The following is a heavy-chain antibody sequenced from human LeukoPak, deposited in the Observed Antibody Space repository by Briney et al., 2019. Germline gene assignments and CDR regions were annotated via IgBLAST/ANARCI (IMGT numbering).Heavy chain of an antibody. V-gene: IGHV4-59*01. J-gene: IGHJ6*02. Sequence: SETLSLTCTVSGGSISSYYWSWIRQPPGKGLEWIGYIYYSGSTNYNPSLKSRVTISVDTSKNQFSLKLSSVIAADTAVYYCARVEGYGMDVWGQGTTVTVSS. CDR2: IYYSGST. CDR3: ARVEGYGMDV. CDR1: GGSISSYY.